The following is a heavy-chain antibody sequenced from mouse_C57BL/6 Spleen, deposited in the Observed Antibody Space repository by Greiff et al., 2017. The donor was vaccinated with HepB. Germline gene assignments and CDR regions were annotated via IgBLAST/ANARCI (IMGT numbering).Heavy chain of an antibody. V-gene: IGHV1-53*01. J-gene: IGHJ2*01. CDR3: AREEIPCYGSSYGY. CDR1: GYTFTSYW. CDR2: INPSNGGT. D-gene: IGHD1-1*01. Sequence: QVQLQQPGTELVKPGASVKLSCKASGYTFTSYWMHWVKQRPGQGLEWIGNINPSNGGTNYNEKFKSKATLTVDKSSSTAYVQLSSLTSEDSAVYYCAREEIPCYGSSYGYWGQGTTLTVSS.